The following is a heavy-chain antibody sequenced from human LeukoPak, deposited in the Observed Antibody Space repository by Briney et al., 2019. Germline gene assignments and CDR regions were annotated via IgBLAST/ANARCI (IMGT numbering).Heavy chain of an antibody. Sequence: SVRVSCKAFGGTFSSHSISWVRQAPGQGLEWMGGIIPIFGTSNYAQKFQGRVTISADESTSTAYMELRSLRSEDTAVYYCMRGRDAYKSNTFDIWGQGTMVTVSS. CDR3: MRGRDAYKSNTFDI. D-gene: IGHD5-24*01. CDR2: IIPIFGTS. CDR1: GGTFSSHS. J-gene: IGHJ3*02. V-gene: IGHV1-69*13.